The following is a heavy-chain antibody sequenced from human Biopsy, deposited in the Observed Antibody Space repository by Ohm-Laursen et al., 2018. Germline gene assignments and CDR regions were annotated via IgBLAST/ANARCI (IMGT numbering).Heavy chain of an antibody. J-gene: IGHJ4*02. V-gene: IGHV1-24*01. CDR1: GYTLNELS. D-gene: IGHD1-1*01. CDR3: AADINVWNANY. CDR2: FAPENGKT. Sequence: GASVKVSCKVSGYTLNELSMHWVRQAPGKGLEWMGGFAPENGKTVYAQNFQARVSLTEDTSTDTAYMELRSLRSEDTAVYYCAADINVWNANYWGQGTQVTVSS.